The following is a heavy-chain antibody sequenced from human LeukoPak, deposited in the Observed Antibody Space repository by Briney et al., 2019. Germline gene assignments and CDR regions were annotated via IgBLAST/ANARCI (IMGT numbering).Heavy chain of an antibody. D-gene: IGHD5-12*01. CDR2: KSKTDGGTT. CDR3: TTHVRGYDFLFDY. J-gene: IGHJ4*02. V-gene: IGHV3-15*01. CDR1: GFTFGNAW. Sequence: GGSLRLSCAASGFTFGNAWMSWVRQAPGKGLEWVGRKSKTDGGTTDYAAPVKGRFTISRDDSKNTLYLQMNSLKTEDTAVYYCTTHVRGYDFLFDYWGQGTLVTVSS.